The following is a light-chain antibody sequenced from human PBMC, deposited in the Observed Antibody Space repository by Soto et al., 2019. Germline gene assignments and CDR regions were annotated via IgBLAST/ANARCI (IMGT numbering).Light chain of an antibody. Sequence: DIQMTQSPSSLSASVGDRVTITCQASHDIRNYLNWYQQKPGQAPRLLIHDASRLQTGVPSRFSGSGSGTDFILTITSLQPDDSATYHCPQYDNFPLTVGGGTKVE. V-gene: IGKV1-33*01. CDR2: DAS. CDR3: PQYDNFPLT. CDR1: HDIRNY. J-gene: IGKJ4*01.